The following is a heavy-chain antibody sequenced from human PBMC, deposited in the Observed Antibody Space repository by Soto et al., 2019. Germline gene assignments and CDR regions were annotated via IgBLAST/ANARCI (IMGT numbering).Heavy chain of an antibody. Sequence: ASVKVSCKASGYTFTSYDINWVRQATGQGLEWMGWMNPSSGNTGYAQKFQGRVTMTRNTSISTAYMELSSLRSEDTAVYYCARANYDILTGYYWYYYYYGMDVWGQGTTVTVSS. CDR2: MNPSSGNT. CDR3: ARANYDILTGYYWYYYYYGMDV. J-gene: IGHJ6*02. V-gene: IGHV1-8*01. CDR1: GYTFTSYD. D-gene: IGHD3-9*01.